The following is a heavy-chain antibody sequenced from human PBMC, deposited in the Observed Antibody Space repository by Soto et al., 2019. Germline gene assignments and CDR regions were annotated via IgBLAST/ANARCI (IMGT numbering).Heavy chain of an antibody. CDR2: MNPNSGNT. Sequence: ASVKVSCKASGYTFTSYDINWVRQATGQGLEWMGWMNPNSGNTGYAQKFQGRVTMTRNTSISTAYMELSSLRSEDTAVYYCATSRVSSGWFHDAFDIWGQGTIVTVSS. CDR3: ATSRVSSGWFHDAFDI. D-gene: IGHD6-19*01. CDR1: GYTFTSYD. J-gene: IGHJ3*02. V-gene: IGHV1-8*01.